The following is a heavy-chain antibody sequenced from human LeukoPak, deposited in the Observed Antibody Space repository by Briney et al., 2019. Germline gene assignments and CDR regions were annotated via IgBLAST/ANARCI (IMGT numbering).Heavy chain of an antibody. CDR3: AKDRGYCSSTSCYRGGYYYGTDV. V-gene: IGHV3-30*18. D-gene: IGHD2-2*02. CDR2: ISYDGSNK. CDR1: GFTFSSYG. J-gene: IGHJ6*04. Sequence: PGGSLRLSCAASGFTFSSYGMQWVRQAPGKGLEWVAVISYDGSNKYYADSVKGRFTISRDNSKNTLYLQMNSLRAEDTAVYYCAKDRGYCSSTSCYRGGYYYGTDVWGKGTTVTVSS.